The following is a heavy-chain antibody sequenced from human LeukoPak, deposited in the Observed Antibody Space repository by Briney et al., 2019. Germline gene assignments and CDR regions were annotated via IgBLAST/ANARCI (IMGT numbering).Heavy chain of an antibody. D-gene: IGHD6-19*01. V-gene: IGHV1-2*02. CDR1: GYTFTGYY. CDR3: ASGRGWYGPPEYFQH. J-gene: IGHJ1*01. Sequence: GASVKVSCKTSGYTFTGYYIHWVRQAPGQGLEWMGWINPKTGGTNYAQKFQGRVTMTRDTSISTAYMELSRPRSDDTAVYYCASGRGWYGPPEYFQHWGQGTLVTVSS. CDR2: INPKTGGT.